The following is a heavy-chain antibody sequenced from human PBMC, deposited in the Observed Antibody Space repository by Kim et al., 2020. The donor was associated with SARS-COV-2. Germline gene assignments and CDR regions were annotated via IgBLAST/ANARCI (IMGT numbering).Heavy chain of an antibody. Sequence: GGSLRLSCAASGFTFSSYAMSWVRQAPGKGLEWVSAISGSGGSTYYADSVKGRFTISRDNSKNTLYLQMNSLRAEDTAVYYCANLPGIQLWYGVDYWGQGTLVTVSS. D-gene: IGHD5-18*01. J-gene: IGHJ4*02. V-gene: IGHV3-23*01. CDR1: GFTFSSYA. CDR3: ANLPGIQLWYGVDY. CDR2: ISGSGGST.